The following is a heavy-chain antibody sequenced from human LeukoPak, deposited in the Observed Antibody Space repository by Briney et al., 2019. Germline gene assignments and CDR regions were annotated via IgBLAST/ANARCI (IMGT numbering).Heavy chain of an antibody. CDR1: GGSFSDYY. Sequence: SETLSLTCAVYGGSFSDYYWTWIRQSPGRGPEWIGEINDSVDTRSNPSLKSRVSISTDTSRNQFSLNMSSVTAADTAVYYCARGDPSFSTLDLWGQGSLITVSS. V-gene: IGHV4-34*01. CDR2: INDSVDT. CDR3: ARGDPSFSTLDL. D-gene: IGHD3-10*01. J-gene: IGHJ5*02.